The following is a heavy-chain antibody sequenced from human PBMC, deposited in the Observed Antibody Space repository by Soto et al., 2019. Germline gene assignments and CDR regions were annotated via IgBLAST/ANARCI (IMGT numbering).Heavy chain of an antibody. J-gene: IGHJ6*03. D-gene: IGHD2-2*03. CDR3: ARGFSVGCHYYYYYYKDV. V-gene: IGHV4-59*01. CDR1: GGSISSCY. Sequence: SETLSLTCTVSGGSISSCYWSWIRQPPGKGLEWIGYIYYSGSTNYNPSLKSRVTISVDTSKNQFSLKLSSVTAADTAVYYCARGFSVGCHYYYYYYKDVWGKGTTVTVSS. CDR2: IYYSGST.